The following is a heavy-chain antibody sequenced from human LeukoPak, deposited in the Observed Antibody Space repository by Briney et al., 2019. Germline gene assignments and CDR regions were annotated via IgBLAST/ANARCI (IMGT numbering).Heavy chain of an antibody. CDR2: ITGSGGRV. CDR3: AKNFRYSYGYSTYNYIMDV. V-gene: IGHV3-23*01. CDR1: GFIFSSYA. J-gene: IGHJ6*04. Sequence: PGGSLRLSCAASGFIFSSYAMTWVRQAPGKGLEWVSSITGSGGRVYYADSVKGRFTISRDNSKNTLYLQMNSLRAEDTAVYFCAKNFRYSYGYSTYNYIMDVWGKGTTVTVSS. D-gene: IGHD5-18*01.